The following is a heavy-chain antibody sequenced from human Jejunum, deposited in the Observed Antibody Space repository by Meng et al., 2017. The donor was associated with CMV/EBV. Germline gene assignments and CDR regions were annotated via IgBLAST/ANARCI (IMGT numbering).Heavy chain of an antibody. Sequence: GGSISEYYWSWLRQPPGKGLEWIGYIYNTGSANYNNYNASLKTRITMSLDTSKNQFSLKLSSVTTADTAVYYCARGHYIFNYFDYWGQGTLVTVSS. J-gene: IGHJ4*02. CDR1: GGSISEYY. CDR2: IYNTGSA. CDR3: ARGHYIFNYFDY. V-gene: IGHV4-59*01. D-gene: IGHD4-11*01.